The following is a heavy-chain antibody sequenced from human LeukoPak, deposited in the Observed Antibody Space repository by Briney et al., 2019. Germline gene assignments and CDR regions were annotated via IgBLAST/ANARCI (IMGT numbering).Heavy chain of an antibody. CDR3: ATVVLGHCSSTSCYKGGAFDI. CDR1: GGTFSSYA. J-gene: IGHJ3*02. D-gene: IGHD2-2*02. CDR2: IIPIFGTA. V-gene: IGHV1-69*05. Sequence: ASVKVSCKASGGTFSSYAISWVRQAPGQGLEWMGGIIPIFGTANYAQKFQGRVTITTDESTSTAYMELSSLRSEDTAVYYCATVVLGHCSSTSCYKGGAFDIWGQGTMVTVSS.